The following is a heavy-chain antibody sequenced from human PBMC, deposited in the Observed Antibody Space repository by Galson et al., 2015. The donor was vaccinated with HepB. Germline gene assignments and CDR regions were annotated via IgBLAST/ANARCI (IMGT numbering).Heavy chain of an antibody. CDR3: ARVKDVWGTNRRRSGIDH. V-gene: IGHV3-30*14. CDR2: ISYDGNYK. D-gene: IGHD3-16*02. CDR1: GFTFSSYS. Sequence: SLRLSCAASGFTFSSYSMHWVRQAPGKGLEWVAVISYDGNYKADSVKGRFTISRDNSKNTVYLQMNNLRGEDTAIYYCARVKDVWGTNRRRSGIDHWGQGTLVTVSS. J-gene: IGHJ4*02.